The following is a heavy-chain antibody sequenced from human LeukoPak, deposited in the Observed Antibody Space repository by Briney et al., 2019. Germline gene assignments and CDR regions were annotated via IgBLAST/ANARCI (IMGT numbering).Heavy chain of an antibody. Sequence: GGSLRLSCAVSGFSFSSYSMNWVRQTPGKGLQWVSSISSSGTYIYYADSAKGRFTISRDNAKNSVYLQMNSLRAEDTAVYYCARGSAVAGIMGLDYWGQGTLVTVSS. CDR3: ARGSAVAGIMGLDY. D-gene: IGHD6-19*01. CDR2: ISSSGTYI. J-gene: IGHJ4*02. CDR1: GFSFSSYS. V-gene: IGHV3-21*01.